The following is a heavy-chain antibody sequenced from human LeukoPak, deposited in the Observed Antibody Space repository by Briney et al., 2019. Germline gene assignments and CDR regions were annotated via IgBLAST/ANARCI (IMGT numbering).Heavy chain of an antibody. CDR2: ISGSGGST. D-gene: IGHD6-19*01. J-gene: IGHJ4*02. V-gene: IGHV3-23*01. CDR3: AKDPTWLSREGY. Sequence: GASLRLSCAASGFTFSSYAMSWVRQAPGKGLEWVSAISGSGGSTYYADSVKGRFTISRDNSKNTLYLQMSSLRAEDTAVYYCAKDPTWLSREGYWGQGTLVTVSS. CDR1: GFTFSSYA.